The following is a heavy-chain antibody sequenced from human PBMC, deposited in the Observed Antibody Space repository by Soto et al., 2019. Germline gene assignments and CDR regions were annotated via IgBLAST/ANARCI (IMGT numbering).Heavy chain of an antibody. D-gene: IGHD3-22*01. CDR1: GGTFSSYA. CDR3: ARAYYYDSSGYRY. Sequence: GASVKVSCKASGGTFSSYAISWVRQAPGQGLEWMGWISAYNGNTNYAQKLQGRVTMTTDSSTSTAYMELRSLRSDDTAVYYCARAYYYDSSGYRYWGQGTLVTVSS. J-gene: IGHJ4*02. CDR2: ISAYNGNT. V-gene: IGHV1-18*01.